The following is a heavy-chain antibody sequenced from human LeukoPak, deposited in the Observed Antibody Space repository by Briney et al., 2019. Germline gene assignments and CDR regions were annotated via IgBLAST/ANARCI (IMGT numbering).Heavy chain of an antibody. Sequence: SETLSLTCTVSGGSISSSSYYWGWIRHPPGKGLNGMGGIIYSGSTYYNPSLKSRVTISVDTSKNQFSLKLSSVTAADTAVYYCARVYCSSTSCYPGYNWFDPWGQGTLVTVSS. V-gene: IGHV4-39*07. D-gene: IGHD2-2*01. CDR3: ARVYCSSTSCYPGYNWFDP. CDR2: IIYSGST. J-gene: IGHJ5*02. CDR1: GGSISSSSYY.